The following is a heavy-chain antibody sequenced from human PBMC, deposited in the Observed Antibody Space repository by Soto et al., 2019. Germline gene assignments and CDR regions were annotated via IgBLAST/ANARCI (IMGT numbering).Heavy chain of an antibody. V-gene: IGHV1-69*13. CDR1: GGTFSSYA. Sequence: SVKVSCKASGGTFSSYAISWVRQAPGQGLEWMGGIIPIFGTANYAQKFQGRVTITADESTSTAYMELSSLRSEDTAVYYCARDPRLHRRQRGSYYYGREVWGKGPRVT. J-gene: IGHJ6*04. CDR3: ARDPRLHRRQRGSYYYGREV. D-gene: IGHD4-4*01. CDR2: IIPIFGTA.